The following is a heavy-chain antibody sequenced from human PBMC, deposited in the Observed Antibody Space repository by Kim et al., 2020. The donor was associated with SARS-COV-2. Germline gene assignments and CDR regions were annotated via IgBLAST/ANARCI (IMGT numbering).Heavy chain of an antibody. CDR2: INSGSSYI. CDR1: GFTFSTYT. D-gene: IGHD3-10*01. CDR3: VRGRFGSSGSYSDY. J-gene: IGHJ4*02. Sequence: GGSLRLSCAASGFTFSTYTMTWVRQAPGKGLELVSSINSGSSYIFYADSVKGRFTISRDNAKNSLDLQMSSLRAEDTAVYYCVRGRFGSSGSYSDYWGQGILVTVSS. V-gene: IGHV3-21*01.